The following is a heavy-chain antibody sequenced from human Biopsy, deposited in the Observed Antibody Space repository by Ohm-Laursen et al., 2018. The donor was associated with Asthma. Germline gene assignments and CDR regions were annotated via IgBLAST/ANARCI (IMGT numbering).Heavy chain of an antibody. V-gene: IGHV4-34*01. CDR2: VTHSGSA. D-gene: IGHD1-26*01. CDR3: ARGSSSRLSQWELLVSGGKRAHSYYGMDV. CDR1: GDSFTYPGYY. J-gene: IGHJ6*02. Sequence: SDTLSLTCSVSGDSFTYPGYYWSWVRQLPGRGLEWIGEVTHSGSANYNPSLKRRVTILLDSSKNQFSLKVRSLTAADTAVYYCARGSSSRLSQWELLVSGGKRAHSYYGMDVWGQGTTVTVSS.